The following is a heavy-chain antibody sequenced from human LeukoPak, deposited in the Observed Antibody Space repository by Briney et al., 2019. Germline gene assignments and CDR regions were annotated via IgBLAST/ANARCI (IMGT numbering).Heavy chain of an antibody. CDR1: GGTFNNSA. CDR3: ARDFGENYYDSSGYFDY. V-gene: IGHV1-69*05. Sequence: ASVKVSCKTSGGTFNNSAISWVRQAPGQGLEWLGGIMPLFGTAGYAQKFQGRVTITTDESTSTAYMELSSLRSEDTAVYYCARDFGENYYDSSGYFDYWVQGTLVTVSS. CDR2: IMPLFGTA. J-gene: IGHJ4*02. D-gene: IGHD3-22*01.